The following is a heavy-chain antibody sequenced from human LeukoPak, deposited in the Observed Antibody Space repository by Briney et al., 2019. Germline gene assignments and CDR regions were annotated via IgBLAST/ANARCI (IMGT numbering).Heavy chain of an antibody. CDR1: GYTFTSYG. Sequence: ASVKVSRKASGYTFTSYGISWVRQAPGQGLEWMGWISAYNGNTNYAQKLQGRVTMTTDTSTSTAYMELRSLRSDDTAVYYCARDRYYYGSGSSDLYYYGMDVWGKGTTVTVSS. CDR3: ARDRYYYGSGSSDLYYYGMDV. CDR2: ISAYNGNT. J-gene: IGHJ6*04. D-gene: IGHD3-10*01. V-gene: IGHV1-18*04.